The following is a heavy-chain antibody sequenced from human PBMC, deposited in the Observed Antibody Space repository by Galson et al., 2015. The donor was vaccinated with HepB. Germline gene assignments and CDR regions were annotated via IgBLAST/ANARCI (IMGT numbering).Heavy chain of an antibody. CDR3: AKGRYASRSHFDS. J-gene: IGHJ4*02. CDR2: ISASGADK. CDR1: GFTFSNYA. Sequence: SLRLSCAASGFTFSNYAMSWVRQARGKGLEWVSTISASGADKKYAESVNGRFTISRDNANNTLSLQMTSPRDEDTALYFCAKGRYASRSHFDSWGQGALVTVSS. V-gene: IGHV3-23*01. D-gene: IGHD3-16*01.